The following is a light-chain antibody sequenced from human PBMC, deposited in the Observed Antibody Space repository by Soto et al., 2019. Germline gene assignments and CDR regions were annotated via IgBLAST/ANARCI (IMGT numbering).Light chain of an antibody. CDR2: GAS. J-gene: IGKJ1*01. Sequence: EIVSTQSPGTLSLSLGERATLSCRASQSVSSSYLAWYQQKPGRAPRLLIYGASSRATGIPDRFSGSGSGTDFTLTISRLEPEDFAVYYCQQCGTSPWTFGQGTKVEIK. CDR1: QSVSSSY. V-gene: IGKV3-20*01. CDR3: QQCGTSPWT.